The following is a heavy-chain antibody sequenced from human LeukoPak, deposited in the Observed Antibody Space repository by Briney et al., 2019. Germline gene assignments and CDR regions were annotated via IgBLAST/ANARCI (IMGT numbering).Heavy chain of an antibody. J-gene: IGHJ4*02. V-gene: IGHV4-59*01. CDR3: ARDKGDYDTSGSLFVF. CDR2: IYYSGTT. D-gene: IGHD3-22*01. CDR1: GGSINNYY. Sequence: PSETLSLTCTVSGGSINNYYWTWIRQPPGKRLEWIGYIYYSGTTSYNPSLESRVTISLDTSKNQFSLKLSSVTAADTAVYYCARDKGDYDTSGSLFVFGGQGTLVTVSS.